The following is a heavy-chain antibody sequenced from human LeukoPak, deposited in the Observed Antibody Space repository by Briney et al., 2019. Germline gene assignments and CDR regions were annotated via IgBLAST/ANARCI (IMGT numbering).Heavy chain of an antibody. CDR3: ARTTSLAYTVTTHYFDY. CDR1: GGSFSGYY. CDR2: INHSGST. J-gene: IGHJ4*02. V-gene: IGHV4-34*01. D-gene: IGHD4-17*01. Sequence: SETLSLTCAVYGGSFSGYYWGWIRQPPGKGLEWIGEINHSGSTNYNPSLKSRVTISVDTSKNQFSLKLSSVTAADTAVYYCARTTSLAYTVTTHYFDYWGQGTLVTVSS.